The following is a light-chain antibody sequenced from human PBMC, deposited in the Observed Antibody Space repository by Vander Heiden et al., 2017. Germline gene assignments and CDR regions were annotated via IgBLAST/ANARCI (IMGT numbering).Light chain of an antibody. Sequence: SYVLTKEPPGSVAPGKTARMTCGGKSIEDKRVHWYQQKPGQAPVLVFYDDTDRPSGIPDRFSGSNSGNTATLTITRVEAGDEADFYCQVWDSNSDHLVVFGGGTKLTVL. CDR1: SIEDKR. CDR2: DDT. CDR3: QVWDSNSDHLVV. V-gene: IGLV3-21*03. J-gene: IGLJ2*01.